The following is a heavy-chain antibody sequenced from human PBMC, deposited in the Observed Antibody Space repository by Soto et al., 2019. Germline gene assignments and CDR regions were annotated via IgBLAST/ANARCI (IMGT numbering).Heavy chain of an antibody. V-gene: IGHV2-5*02. D-gene: IGHD2-15*01. CDR3: AHREEADNFDY. CDR2: IYWDDDK. J-gene: IGHJ4*02. CDR1: GFSLSTSGVG. Sequence: QITLKESGPTLVKPTQTLTLTCTFSGFSLSTSGVGVGWIRQPPGKALEWLSLIYWDDDKRYSPSMKSRLTTTKDTAKSHVVLTMPNMDPVDTATYSFAHREEADNFDYLGQGTLVTVSS.